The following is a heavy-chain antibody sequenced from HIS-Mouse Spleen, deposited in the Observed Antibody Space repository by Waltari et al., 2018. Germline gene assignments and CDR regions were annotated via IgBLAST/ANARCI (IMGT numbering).Heavy chain of an antibody. V-gene: IGHV4-39*07. D-gene: IGHD6-13*01. CDR3: AREIPYSSSWYDWYFDL. CDR2: ICYSGST. J-gene: IGHJ2*01. Sequence: QLQLQESGPGLVKPSETLSLTCTVSGGSIGSSSYYWARIRQPPGKGLEWVGSICYSGSTYYNPSLKSRVTISVDTSKNQFSLKLSSVTAADTAVYYCAREIPYSSSWYDWYFDLWGRGTLVTVSS. CDR1: GGSIGSSSYY.